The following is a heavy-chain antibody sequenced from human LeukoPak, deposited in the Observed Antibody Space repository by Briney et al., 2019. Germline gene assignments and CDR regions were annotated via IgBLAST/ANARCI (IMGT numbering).Heavy chain of an antibody. V-gene: IGHV1-69*13. J-gene: IGHJ3*02. D-gene: IGHD6-13*01. CDR1: GGTFSSYA. CDR3: ARGDSSWNDAFDI. CDR2: IIPIFGTA. Sequence: RASVKVSCKASGGTFSSYAISWVRQAPGQGLEWMGGIIPIFGTANYAQKFQGRVTITADESTSTAYMELSSLRSEDTAVYYCARGDSSWNDAFDIWGQGTMVTVSS.